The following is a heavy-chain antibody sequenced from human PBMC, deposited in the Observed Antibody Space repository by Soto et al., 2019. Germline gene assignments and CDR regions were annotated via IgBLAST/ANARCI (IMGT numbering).Heavy chain of an antibody. Sequence: EVQLVQSGAEVKKPGESLRISCKGSGYSFTSYWISWVRQMPGKGLEWMGRIDPSDSYTNYSPSFQGHVTISADQSINTAYLQWSSLKASVTAMYYCARHPLSSQQGFDWGQGTLVTVSS. CDR1: GYSFTSYW. CDR2: IDPSDSYT. J-gene: IGHJ4*02. CDR3: ARHPLSSQQGFD. V-gene: IGHV5-10-1*01. D-gene: IGHD2-2*01.